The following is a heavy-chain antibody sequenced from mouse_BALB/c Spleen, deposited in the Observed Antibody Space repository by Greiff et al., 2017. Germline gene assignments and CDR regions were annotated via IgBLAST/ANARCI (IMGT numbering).Heavy chain of an antibody. CDR2: ISSGGSYT. Sequence: EVQGVESGGGLVKPGGSLKLSCAASGFTFSSYAMSWVRQSPEKRLEWVAEISSGGSYTYYPDTVTGRFTISRDNAKNTLYLEMSSLRSEDTAMYYCAREGYYGSSSYYYAMDYWGQGTSVTVSS. J-gene: IGHJ4*01. CDR3: AREGYYGSSSYYYAMDY. V-gene: IGHV5-9-4*01. CDR1: GFTFSSYA. D-gene: IGHD1-1*01.